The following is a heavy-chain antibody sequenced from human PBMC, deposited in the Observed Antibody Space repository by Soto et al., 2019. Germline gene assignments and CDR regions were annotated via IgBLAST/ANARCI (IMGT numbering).Heavy chain of an antibody. D-gene: IGHD6-19*01. CDR3: LAGSAY. J-gene: IGHJ4*02. Sequence: EVQVLESGGGLVQPGGSLRLSCSASGFIFSTYAMQWVRQVPGQGLQWVSTISGNGDATYYADYVKGRFTFSRDNSQTTVYLQMNSLRADDTAVYYCLAGSAYWGQGTLVTVSS. V-gene: IGHV3-23*01. CDR2: ISGNGDAT. CDR1: GFIFSTYA.